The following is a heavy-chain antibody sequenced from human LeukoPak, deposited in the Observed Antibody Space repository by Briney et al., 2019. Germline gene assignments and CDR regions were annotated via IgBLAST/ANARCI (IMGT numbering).Heavy chain of an antibody. CDR2: IYNSGST. Sequence: SETLSLTCTASGGSISSSSYYWGWIRQPPGKGLEWIGSIYNSGSTYYNPSLKSRVTISVDTSKNQFSLKLSSVTAADTAVYYCARHDGIAAPHDYWGQGTLVTVSS. V-gene: IGHV4-39*01. D-gene: IGHD6-13*01. CDR1: GGSISSSSYY. J-gene: IGHJ4*02. CDR3: ARHDGIAAPHDY.